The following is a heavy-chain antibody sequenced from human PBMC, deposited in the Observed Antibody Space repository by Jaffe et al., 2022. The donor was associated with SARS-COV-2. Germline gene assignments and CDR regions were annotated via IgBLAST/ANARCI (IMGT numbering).Heavy chain of an antibody. J-gene: IGHJ4*02. CDR1: GFTFSSYS. V-gene: IGHV3-21*01. Sequence: EVQLVESGGGLVKPGGSLRLSCAASGFTFSSYSMNWVRQAPGKGLEWVSSISSSSSYIYYADSVKGRFTISRDNAKNSLYLQMNSLRAEDTAVYYCARLDIAAAGPGLDYWGQGTLVTVSS. CDR3: ARLDIAAAGPGLDY. CDR2: ISSSSSYI. D-gene: IGHD6-13*01.